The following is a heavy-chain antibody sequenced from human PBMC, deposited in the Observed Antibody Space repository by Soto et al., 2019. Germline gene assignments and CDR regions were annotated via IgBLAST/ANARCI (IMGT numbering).Heavy chain of an antibody. Sequence: ESGPTLVNPTQTLTLTCTFSGFSLSSSGMCVTWIRQPPGKALEWLARIDWNDDKHYSTSLKTRLTISKDTSKNQVVLTMTNVDPADTATYYCARIDTIYSSSSALPDYWGQGTLVTVSS. V-gene: IGHV2-70*11. CDR3: ARIDTIYSSSSALPDY. CDR2: IDWNDDK. CDR1: GFSLSSSGMC. D-gene: IGHD6-6*01. J-gene: IGHJ4*02.